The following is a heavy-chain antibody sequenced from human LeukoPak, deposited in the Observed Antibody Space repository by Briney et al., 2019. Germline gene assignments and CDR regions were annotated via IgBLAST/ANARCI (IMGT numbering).Heavy chain of an antibody. V-gene: IGHV3-74*03. CDR1: GFTFRNHW. J-gene: IGHJ4*02. Sequence: PGGSLRLSCAASGFTFRNHWMHWVRHTPGKGLVWVPRISSDGSSTTYADSVKGRFTISRDNAKNTLYLQMNNLRAEDTAMYYCARDQRVTGRPDIDYWGQGTLVIVSS. CDR3: ARDQRVTGRPDIDY. CDR2: ISSDGSST. D-gene: IGHD6-6*01.